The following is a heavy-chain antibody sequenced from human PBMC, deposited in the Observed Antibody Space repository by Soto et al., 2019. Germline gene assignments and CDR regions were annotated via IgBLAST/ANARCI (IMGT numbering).Heavy chain of an antibody. CDR2: IVTAGDT. V-gene: IGHV3-13*01. Sequence: GSLRLSCAASGFTFSSYDMHWVRQATGKGLEWVSAIVTAGDTYYPGSVKGRFTISRENAKNSLYLQMNSLRAEDTAVYYCARDRGIIGTTRYYYGMDVWGQGTTVTVSS. J-gene: IGHJ6*02. CDR1: GFTFSSYD. D-gene: IGHD1-7*01. CDR3: ARDRGIIGTTRYYYGMDV.